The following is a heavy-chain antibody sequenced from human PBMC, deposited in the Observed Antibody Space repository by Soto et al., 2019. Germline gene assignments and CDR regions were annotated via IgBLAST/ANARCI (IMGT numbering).Heavy chain of an antibody. D-gene: IGHD3-3*02. CDR1: GFTFSSHE. J-gene: IGHJ6*01. CDR2: ISENGGTT. V-gene: IGHV3-48*03. Sequence: LRLSGVVSGFTFSSHEMNSVRQAPGKGPEWVSTISENGGTTSYADAVKGRFTISSGNARDYRYLRMDSLRAAYTAVYCYARDRSSIFTIPPYGMDVWGQETTVTVSS. CDR3: ARDRSSIFTIPPYGMDV.